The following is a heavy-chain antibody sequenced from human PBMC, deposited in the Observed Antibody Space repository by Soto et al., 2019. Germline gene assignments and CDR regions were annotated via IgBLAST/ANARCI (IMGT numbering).Heavy chain of an antibody. D-gene: IGHD2-21*02. Sequence: QVQLQESGPGLVKPSGTLSLTCAVSGGSISSDDWWTWVRQTPGKGLEWIGEICHSGTTNYNPSLMSRVTIAVDKAKSQFSLRLDSVTAADTAVYYCARSDCYGVCRGKWLDPWGQGILVTVSS. CDR3: ARSDCYGVCRGKWLDP. CDR1: GGSISSDDW. CDR2: ICHSGTT. V-gene: IGHV4-4*02. J-gene: IGHJ5*02.